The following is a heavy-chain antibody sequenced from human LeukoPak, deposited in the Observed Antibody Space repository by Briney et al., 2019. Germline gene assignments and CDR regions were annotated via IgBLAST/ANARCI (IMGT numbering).Heavy chain of an antibody. V-gene: IGHV3-7*01. CDR2: IKQDGSEK. J-gene: IGHJ4*02. Sequence: GGSLRLSCAACGFTFSSYWMSWVRQAPGKGLEWVANIKQDGSEKYYVDSVKGRFTISRDNAKNSLYLQMNSLRAEDTAVYYCARKLLWFGESLDYWGQGTLVTVSS. CDR1: GFTFSSYW. CDR3: ARKLLWFGESLDY. D-gene: IGHD3-10*01.